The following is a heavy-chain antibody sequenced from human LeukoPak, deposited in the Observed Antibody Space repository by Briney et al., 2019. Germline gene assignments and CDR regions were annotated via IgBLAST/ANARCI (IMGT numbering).Heavy chain of an antibody. CDR1: GYSFATYW. D-gene: IGHD5-12*01. V-gene: IGHV5-51*01. CDR2: NYPGDSDT. Sequence: GESLKISCKGSGYSFATYWIGWVRQMPGKGLEWMGINYPGDSDTTYSPSFQGQVTMSADKSISTAYLQWSSLKASDTAMYYCARRVSSSGFDAFDVWGQGTMVTVSS. CDR3: ARRVSSSGFDAFDV. J-gene: IGHJ3*01.